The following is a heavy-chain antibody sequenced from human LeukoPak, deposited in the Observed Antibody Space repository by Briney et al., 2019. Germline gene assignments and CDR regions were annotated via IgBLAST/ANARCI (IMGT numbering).Heavy chain of an antibody. CDR2: IYHSGST. J-gene: IGHJ6*02. CDR1: GGSISSGGYS. V-gene: IGHV4-30-2*01. CDR3: HSSITMKYYGMDV. D-gene: IGHD3-22*01. Sequence: SQTLSLTCAVSGGSISSGGYSWSWIRQPPGKGLEWIGYIYHSGSTYYNPSLKSRVTISVDKSKNQFSLKLSSVTAADTAVYYCHSSITMKYYGMDVWGQGTTVTVSS.